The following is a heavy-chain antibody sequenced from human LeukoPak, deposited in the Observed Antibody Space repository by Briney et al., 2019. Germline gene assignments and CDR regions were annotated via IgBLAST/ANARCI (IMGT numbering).Heavy chain of an antibody. J-gene: IGHJ3*02. D-gene: IGHD3-22*01. V-gene: IGHV3-33*06. Sequence: GRSLRLSCAAPGFTFSSYGMHWVRQAPGKGLEWVAVIWYDGSNKYYADSVKGRFTISRDNSKNTLYLQMNSLRAEDTAVYYCAKSRGHYYDSSGSQMNAFDIWGQGTMVTVSS. CDR1: GFTFSSYG. CDR2: IWYDGSNK. CDR3: AKSRGHYYDSSGSQMNAFDI.